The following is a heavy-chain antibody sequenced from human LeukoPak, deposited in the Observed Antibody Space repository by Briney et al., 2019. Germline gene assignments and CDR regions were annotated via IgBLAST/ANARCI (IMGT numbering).Heavy chain of an antibody. CDR1: GSSTSSSSFY. Sequence: PSETLSLTCTVSGSSTSSSSFYWGWIRQPPGKGLECIGRISYSGRTYYNPSLQSRVTISVDTSKNQFSLRLSSVTAADTAVYYCARYVVYGSGKYYFDYWGQGTLVTVSS. V-gene: IGHV4-39*01. D-gene: IGHD3-10*01. J-gene: IGHJ4*02. CDR2: ISYSGRT. CDR3: ARYVVYGSGKYYFDY.